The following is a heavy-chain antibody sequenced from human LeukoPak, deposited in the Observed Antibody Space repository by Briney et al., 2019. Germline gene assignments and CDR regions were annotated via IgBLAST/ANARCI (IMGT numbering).Heavy chain of an antibody. Sequence: SETLSLTCAVSGGSISSSNWWSWVRQPPGKGLEWIGEIDHSGSTNYNPSLKSRVTISVDTSKNQFSLKLTSVTAADTAVYYCARGNSGSYSQFDYWGQGTLVTVSS. V-gene: IGHV4-4*02. J-gene: IGHJ4*02. CDR3: ARGNSGSYSQFDY. CDR1: GGSISSSNW. D-gene: IGHD1-26*01. CDR2: IDHSGST.